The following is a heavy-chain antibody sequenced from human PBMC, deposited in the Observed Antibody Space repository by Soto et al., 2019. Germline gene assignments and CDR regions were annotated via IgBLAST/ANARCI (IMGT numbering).Heavy chain of an antibody. CDR1: GFTFSSYG. D-gene: IGHD3-3*01. V-gene: IGHV3-30*18. CDR3: AKDGIGLRFLGGAFDI. Sequence: GGSLRLSCAASGFTFSSYGMHWVRQAPGKGLEWVAVISYDGSNKYYADSVKGRFTISRDNSKNTLYLQMNSLRAEDTAVYYCAKDGIGLRFLGGAFDICGQGTMVTVSS. CDR2: ISYDGSNK. J-gene: IGHJ3*02.